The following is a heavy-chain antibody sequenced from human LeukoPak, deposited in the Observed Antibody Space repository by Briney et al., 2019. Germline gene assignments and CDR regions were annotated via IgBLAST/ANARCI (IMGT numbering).Heavy chain of an antibody. J-gene: IGHJ6*03. V-gene: IGHV3-48*03. CDR3: AKEGPHDFWSGYYYYYYYMDV. D-gene: IGHD3-3*01. CDR2: ISNFGDII. Sequence: GGSLRLSCAASGFTFSNYEMNWVRQAPGKGLEWISHISNFGDIIHYADSVEGRFTISRDNAKNSLYLQMNSLRAEDTAVYYCAKEGPHDFWSGYYYYYYYMDVWGKGTTVTVSS. CDR1: GFTFSNYE.